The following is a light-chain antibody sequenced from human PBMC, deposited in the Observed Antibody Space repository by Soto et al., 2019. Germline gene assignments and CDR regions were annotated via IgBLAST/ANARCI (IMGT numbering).Light chain of an antibody. V-gene: IGKV3-15*01. CDR1: ESVSTN. CDR2: GAS. J-gene: IGKJ4*01. Sequence: EIEMTQSPATLSLAPGERVTLSCRASESVSTNLAWYQQKAGQAPRLLIYGASTRATGIPARFSGSGSGTDFTLTISRLEPEDFAVYYCQHCQPYGDSPPLTFGGGTKVDI. CDR3: QHCQPYGDSPPLT.